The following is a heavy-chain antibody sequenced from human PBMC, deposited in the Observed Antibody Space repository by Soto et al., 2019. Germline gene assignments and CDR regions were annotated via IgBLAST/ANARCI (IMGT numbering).Heavy chain of an antibody. J-gene: IGHJ4*02. CDR2: IYWDDDK. D-gene: IGHD3-3*01. V-gene: IGHV2-5*02. CDR1: GFSLTTSGVG. Sequence: QITLNESGPTVVRPTETLTLTCRFSGFSLTTSGVGVGWVRQSPGKAPEWLALIYWDDDKRYSESLKSRLTITKDTSKNQVDLTVANLDPTDTATYYCAHRVLRTVFGLVTTTAIYFDFWGQGTPVAVSS. CDR3: AHRVLRTVFGLVTTTAIYFDF.